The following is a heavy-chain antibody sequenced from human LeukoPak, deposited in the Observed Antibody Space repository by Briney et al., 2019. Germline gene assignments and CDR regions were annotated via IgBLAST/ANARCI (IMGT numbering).Heavy chain of an antibody. V-gene: IGHV4-34*01. CDR1: GGSFSGYY. CDR3: ASRVSRQQLVLRAFDI. Sequence: PSETQSLTCAVYGGSFSGYYWSWIRQPPGKGLGWIGEINHSGSTNYNPSLKSRVTISVDTSKNQFSLKLSSVTAADTAVYYCASRVSRQQLVLRAFDIWGQGTMVTVSS. CDR2: INHSGST. D-gene: IGHD6-13*01. J-gene: IGHJ3*02.